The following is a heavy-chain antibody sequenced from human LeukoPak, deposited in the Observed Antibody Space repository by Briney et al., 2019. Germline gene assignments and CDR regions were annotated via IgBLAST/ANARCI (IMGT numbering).Heavy chain of an antibody. CDR3: ARDRSYDSSGYPFDF. CDR2: IYAGGST. V-gene: IGHV3-66*02. Sequence: GGSLRLSCAASGLTVSDNYMTWVRQAPGKGLEWVSVIYAGGSTFYADSVKGRFTISRDNSKNTVYLQMNSLRAEDTAVYYCARDRSYDSSGYPFDFWGQGTLVSVSS. CDR1: GLTVSDNY. D-gene: IGHD3-22*01. J-gene: IGHJ4*02.